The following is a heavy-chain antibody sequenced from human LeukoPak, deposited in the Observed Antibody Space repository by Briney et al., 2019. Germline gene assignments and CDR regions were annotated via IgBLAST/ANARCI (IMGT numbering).Heavy chain of an antibody. CDR1: GFTFSSYW. D-gene: IGHD6-13*01. Sequence: GGSLRLSCTASGFTFSSYWMSWVRQAPGKGLEWVANIKQDGSEKYCVDSVKGRLTISRDNAKNSLYLQMNSLRVEDTAVYHCAREPFTAAGTDYWGQGTLVTVSS. CDR2: IKQDGSEK. V-gene: IGHV3-7*01. J-gene: IGHJ4*02. CDR3: AREPFTAAGTDY.